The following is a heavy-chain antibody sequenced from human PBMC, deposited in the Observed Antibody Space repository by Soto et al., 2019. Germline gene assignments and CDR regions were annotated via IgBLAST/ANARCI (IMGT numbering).Heavy chain of an antibody. CDR2: IIPIFGTA. D-gene: IGHD1-1*01. CDR1: GGTFSSYA. Sequence: QVQLVQSGAEVKKPGSSVKVSCKASGGTFSSYAISWVRQAPGQGLEWMGGIIPIFGTANYAQKFQGRVTITADESTSTAYKELSSVRSEDTAVYYCAREGEGYNPRATCYYFDYWGQGTLVTVSS. V-gene: IGHV1-69*01. CDR3: AREGEGYNPRATCYYFDY. J-gene: IGHJ4*02.